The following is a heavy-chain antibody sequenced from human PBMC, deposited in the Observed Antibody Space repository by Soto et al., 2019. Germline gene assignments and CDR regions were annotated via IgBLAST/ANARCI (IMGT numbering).Heavy chain of an antibody. CDR3: ARGLGTNGLDV. CDR1: GYKFTTYG. V-gene: IGHV1-18*04. Sequence: QVQLLQSGAEVKKPGASVKVSCKASGYKFTTYGITWVRQAPGQGLEWLGGISTYNGHTDYAHNLQDRVTMTTETSTSTAYLEVRSLTSDDTAVYFCARGLGTNGLDVWGQGTTVTVSS. D-gene: IGHD7-27*01. CDR2: ISTYNGHT. J-gene: IGHJ6*02.